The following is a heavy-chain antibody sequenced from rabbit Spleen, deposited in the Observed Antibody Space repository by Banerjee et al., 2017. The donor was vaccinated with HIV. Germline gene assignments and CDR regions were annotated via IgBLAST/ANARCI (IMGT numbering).Heavy chain of an antibody. D-gene: IGHD6-1*01. CDR1: GFSFSSSYY. J-gene: IGHJ4*01. Sequence: QSLEESGGDLVKPGASLTLTCTASGFSFSSSYYLCWVRQAPGKGLECIACIYGGSGGSTWYASWAKGRFTISKTSSTTVTLQMTSLTAADTATYFCARDADYDGYGYAMGFNLWGPGTLVTVS. CDR3: ARDADYDGYGYAMGFNL. V-gene: IGHV1S40*01. CDR2: IYGGSGGST.